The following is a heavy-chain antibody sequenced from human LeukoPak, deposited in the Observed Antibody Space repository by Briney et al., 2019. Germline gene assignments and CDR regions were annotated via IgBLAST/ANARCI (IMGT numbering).Heavy chain of an antibody. J-gene: IGHJ5*02. D-gene: IGHD3-10*01. CDR3: ARDAYYGSGSYYPSP. CDR2: ISAYNGNT. Sequence: ASVKVSCKASGYTFTIYGISWVRQAPGQGLEWMGWISAYNGNTNYAQKLQGRVTMTTDTSTSTAYMELRSLRSDDTAVYYCARDAYYGSGSYYPSPWGQGTLVTVSS. V-gene: IGHV1-18*04. CDR1: GYTFTIYG.